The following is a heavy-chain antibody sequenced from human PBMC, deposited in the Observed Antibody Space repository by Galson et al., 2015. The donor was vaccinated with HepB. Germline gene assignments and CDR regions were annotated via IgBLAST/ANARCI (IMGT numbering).Heavy chain of an antibody. CDR3: ARDRSFDY. CDR1: GFTFSDYY. CDR2: TSTSGSII. V-gene: IGHV3-11*01. Sequence: SLRLSCAASGFTFSDYYMSWVRQAPGKGLEWVAYTSTSGSIIYYADSVKGRFTISRDNAKNSLYLQMNSLRAEDTAVFYCARDRSFDYWGQGTLVTVSS. J-gene: IGHJ4*02.